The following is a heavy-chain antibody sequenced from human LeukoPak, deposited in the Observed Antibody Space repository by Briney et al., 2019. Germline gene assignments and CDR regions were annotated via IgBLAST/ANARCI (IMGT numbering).Heavy chain of an antibody. CDR1: GGSISSGSYY. CDR3: ARDRYDFWSSYYTPAAFDI. D-gene: IGHD3-3*01. Sequence: SETLSLTCTVSGGSISSGSYYWSWIRPPAGKGLEWIGRIYTSGSNNYNPSLKSRATISVDTSKNQFFLKLTSVTAADTAVYYCARDRYDFWSSYYTPAAFDIWGQGTMVTVSS. V-gene: IGHV4-61*02. J-gene: IGHJ3*02. CDR2: IYTSGSN.